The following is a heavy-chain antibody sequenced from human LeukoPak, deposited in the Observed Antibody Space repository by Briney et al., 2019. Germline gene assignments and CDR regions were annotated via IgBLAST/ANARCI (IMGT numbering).Heavy chain of an antibody. CDR2: IYHSGST. CDR1: GGSISSGGYS. D-gene: IGHD4-17*01. Sequence: SETLSLTCAVSGGSISSGGYSWSWIRQPPGKGLEWIGYIYHSGSTYYNPSLKSRVTISVDRSKNQFSLKLSSVTAADTAVYYCARGYGDFRVEGRYFHSWGQGTLVTVSS. V-gene: IGHV4-30-2*01. J-gene: IGHJ4*02. CDR3: ARGYGDFRVEGRYFHS.